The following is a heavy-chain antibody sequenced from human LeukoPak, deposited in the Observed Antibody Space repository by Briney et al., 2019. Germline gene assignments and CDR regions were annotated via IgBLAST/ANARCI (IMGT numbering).Heavy chain of an antibody. CDR2: IRSKAYGGTT. CDR1: GFTFGDYA. J-gene: IGHJ4*02. CDR3: TSKIPGNY. D-gene: IGHD3-10*01. V-gene: IGHV3-49*04. Sequence: GGSLRLSCTASGFTFGDYAMSWVRQAPEKGLEWVGFIRSKAYGGTTEYAASVKGRFTISRDDSKSIAYLQMNSLKTEDTAVYYCTSKIPGNYWGQGTLVTVSS.